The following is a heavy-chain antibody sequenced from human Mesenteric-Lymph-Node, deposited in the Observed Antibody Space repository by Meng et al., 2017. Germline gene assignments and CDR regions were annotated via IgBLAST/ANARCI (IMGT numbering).Heavy chain of an antibody. D-gene: IGHD1-26*01. V-gene: IGHV4-38-2*02. J-gene: IGHJ3*01. CDR2: IYHSGST. Sequence: SETLSLTCTVSGYSISSGYYWGWIRQPPGKGLEWIGSIYHSGSTYYNPSLKSRVTISVDTSKNQFSLKLSSVTAADTAVYYCARHGAYAFDVWGQGTLVTVSS. CDR1: GYSISSGYY. CDR3: ARHGAYAFDV.